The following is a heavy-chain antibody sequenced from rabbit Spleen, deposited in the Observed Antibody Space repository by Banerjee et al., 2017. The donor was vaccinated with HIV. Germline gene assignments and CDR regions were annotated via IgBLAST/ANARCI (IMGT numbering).Heavy chain of an antibody. CDR1: GFSFSSTYW. V-gene: IGHV1S45*01. Sequence: QEQLEESGGDLVKPEGSLTLTCTASGFSFSSTYWPCWVRQAPGKGLEWIACIYDDSGASTWYASWAKGRFTISKTSSTTVTLQMTSLTAADTATYFCARDTASSFSSYGMDLWGPGTLVTVS. J-gene: IGHJ6*01. CDR2: IYDDSGAST. CDR3: ARDTASSFSSYGMDL. D-gene: IGHD8-1*01.